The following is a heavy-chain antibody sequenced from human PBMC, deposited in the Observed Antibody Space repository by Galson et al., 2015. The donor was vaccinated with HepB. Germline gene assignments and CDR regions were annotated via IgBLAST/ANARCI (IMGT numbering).Heavy chain of an antibody. CDR1: GGSISSYY. CDR2: IYYSGST. CDR3: ARALEVQMRFDY. V-gene: IGHV4-59*12. Sequence: SETLSLTCTVSGGSISSYYWSWIRQPPGKGLEWIGYIYYSGSTNYNPSLKSRVTISVDKSKNQFSLKLSSVTAADTAVYYCARALEVQMRFDYWGQGTLVTVSS. J-gene: IGHJ4*02.